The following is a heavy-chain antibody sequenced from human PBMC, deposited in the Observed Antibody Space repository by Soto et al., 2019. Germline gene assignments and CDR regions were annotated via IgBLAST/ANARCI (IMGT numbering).Heavy chain of an antibody. CDR2: IHHSGRT. CDR3: ARDQGSHPGD. Sequence: QVQLQESGPGLVRPSGTVSLTCAVFGVSISSDNWWSWVRQPPGKALEWIGEIHHSGRTNYNPSLKSRVTMSVVPSKDLFSLTLNSVTAADTAFYYCARDQGSHPGDWGQGTLVSVSS. V-gene: IGHV4-4*02. J-gene: IGHJ4*02. CDR1: GVSISSDNW. D-gene: IGHD6-13*01.